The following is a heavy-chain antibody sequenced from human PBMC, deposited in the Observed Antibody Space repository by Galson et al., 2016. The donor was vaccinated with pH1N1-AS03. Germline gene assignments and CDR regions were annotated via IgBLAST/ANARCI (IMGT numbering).Heavy chain of an antibody. CDR2: IDWDDDK. D-gene: IGHD4-17*01. CDR1: GFSLSTSGMC. V-gene: IGHV2-70*11. J-gene: IGHJ3*02. CDR3: ARMRDYGDLRDAFDI. Sequence: LTLTCTFSGFSLSTSGMCVSWIRQPPGKALEWLARIDWDDDKYYSTSLKTRLTISKDTSKNQAVLTMTNMDPVDTATYYCARMRDYGDLRDAFDIWGQGTMVTVSS.